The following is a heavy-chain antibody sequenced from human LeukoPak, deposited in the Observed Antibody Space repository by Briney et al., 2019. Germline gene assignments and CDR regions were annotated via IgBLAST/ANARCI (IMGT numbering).Heavy chain of an antibody. D-gene: IGHD6-6*01. CDR1: GFTVSSNY. Sequence: GGSLRLSCAASGFTVSSNYMSWVRQAPGKGLEWVSVIYSGGSTYYAGSVKGRFTISRDNSKNTVYLQMTSLRAEDTAVYYCARDGSGRPEGLDWGRGTPVTVSS. V-gene: IGHV3-53*01. J-gene: IGHJ4*02. CDR2: IYSGGST. CDR3: ARDGSGRPEGLD.